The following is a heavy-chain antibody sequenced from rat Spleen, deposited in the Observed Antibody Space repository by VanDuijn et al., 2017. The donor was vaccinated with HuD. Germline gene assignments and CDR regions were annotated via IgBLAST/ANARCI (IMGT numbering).Heavy chain of an antibody. CDR3: ARPSYGYPFAY. CDR1: GFTFSDYY. J-gene: IGHJ3*01. D-gene: IGHD1-7*01. Sequence: EVQLVESDGGLVQPGRSLKLSCAASGFTFSDYYMAWVRQAPTKGLEWVASISYDGLVPYYRDSVKGRFTISRDNAKRTLYLQMDSLRSEDTATYYCARPSYGYPFAYWGQGTLVTVSS. V-gene: IGHV5-29*01. CDR2: ISYDGLVP.